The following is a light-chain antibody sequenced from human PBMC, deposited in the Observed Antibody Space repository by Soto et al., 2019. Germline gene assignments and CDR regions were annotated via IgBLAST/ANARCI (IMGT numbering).Light chain of an antibody. CDR3: HQYNNWPPWT. CDR1: RGISSN. V-gene: IGKV3-15*01. J-gene: IGKJ1*01. Sequence: IVMTQSPATLSVSPGERATLSCRASRGISSNLAWYQQKPGQAPRLLIYDASTSATGIPARFSGSGSGTEFTRTISSLQSEDFAVYYCHQYNNWPPWTFGQGTKVDIK. CDR2: DAS.